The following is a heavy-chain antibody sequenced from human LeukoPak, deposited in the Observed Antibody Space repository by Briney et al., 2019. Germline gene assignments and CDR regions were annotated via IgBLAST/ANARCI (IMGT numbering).Heavy chain of an antibody. CDR1: GFTVSSNY. Sequence: PGGSLRLSCAASGFTVSSNYMSWVRQAPGKGLEWVSVIYSGGSTYYADSVKGRFTISRHNSKNTLYLQMNSLRAEDTAVYYCARLQRQDSSGCCWFDPWGQGTLVTVSS. D-gene: IGHD6-19*01. CDR2: IYSGGST. J-gene: IGHJ5*02. V-gene: IGHV3-53*04. CDR3: ARLQRQDSSGCCWFDP.